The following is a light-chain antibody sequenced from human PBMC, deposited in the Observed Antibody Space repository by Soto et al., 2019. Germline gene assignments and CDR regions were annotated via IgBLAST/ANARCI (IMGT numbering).Light chain of an antibody. V-gene: IGLV4-69*02. CDR2: LISDGSH. Sequence: QAVVTQSPSASASLGASVNVTCTLTSGHSSYAIAWHQQQPEKGPRFLMRLISDGSHSKGDGIPDRFSGSSSGAERYLIISSLQSEDEADYYCQTWGRGIVVFGGGTKLTVL. CDR1: SGHSSYA. CDR3: QTWGRGIVV. J-gene: IGLJ2*01.